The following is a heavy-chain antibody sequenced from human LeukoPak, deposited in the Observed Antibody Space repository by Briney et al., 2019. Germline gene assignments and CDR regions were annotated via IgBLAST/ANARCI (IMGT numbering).Heavy chain of an antibody. CDR2: ITLSGTTI. V-gene: IGHV3-48*01. J-gene: IGHJ4*02. D-gene: IGHD6-13*01. CDR3: AREPTYTSSWYTSCDY. Sequence: GGSLRLSCVASGFNFYNYNMNWVRQAPGKGLEWVSYITLSGTTIYYADSVKGRFTISRDNAKNSLYLQMNSLRAEDTAVYYCAREPTYTSSWYTSCDYWGQGTLVTVSS. CDR1: GFNFYNYN.